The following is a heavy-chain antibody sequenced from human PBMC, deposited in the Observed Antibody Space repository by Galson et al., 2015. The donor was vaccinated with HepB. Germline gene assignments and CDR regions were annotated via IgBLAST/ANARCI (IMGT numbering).Heavy chain of an antibody. J-gene: IGHJ4*02. CDR1: GSIFRSSG. CDR2: IWYDGSNK. Sequence: SLRLSCAASGSIFRSSGMHWVRQAPGKGLEWVAVIWYDGSNKYYADSVKGRFTISRDNSKNTLHLQMNSLRAEDTAVYYCAKISESRSYFRDFDYWGQGTLVTVSS. CDR3: AKISESRSYFRDFDY. D-gene: IGHD1-26*01. V-gene: IGHV3-33*06.